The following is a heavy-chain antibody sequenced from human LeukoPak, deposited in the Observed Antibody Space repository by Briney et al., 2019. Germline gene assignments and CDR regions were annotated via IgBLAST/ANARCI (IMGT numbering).Heavy chain of an antibody. Sequence: GGSLRLSCAASGFTFSSYGMHWVRQAPGKGLEWVAFIRYDGSNKYYADSVKGRFTISRDSSKNTLFLQMNRLRPEDAAVYYCAKAPVTTCRGAFCYPFDYWGLGTLVTVSS. CDR3: AKAPVTTCRGAFCYPFDY. V-gene: IGHV3-30*02. CDR1: GFTFSSYG. D-gene: IGHD2-15*01. J-gene: IGHJ4*02. CDR2: IRYDGSNK.